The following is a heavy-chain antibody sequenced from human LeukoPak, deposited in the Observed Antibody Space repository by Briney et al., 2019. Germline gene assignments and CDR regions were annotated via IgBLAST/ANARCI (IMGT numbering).Heavy chain of an antibody. D-gene: IGHD2-2*03. CDR2: ISYDGSNK. Sequence: GGSLRLSCAASGFTFSSYGMHWVRQAPGKGLEWVAVISYDGSNKYYADSVKGRSTISRDNSKNTLYLQMNSLRAEDTAVYYCAKLDIVVVPAVYWGQGTLVTVSS. CDR3: AKLDIVVVPAVY. V-gene: IGHV3-30*18. CDR1: GFTFSSYG. J-gene: IGHJ4*02.